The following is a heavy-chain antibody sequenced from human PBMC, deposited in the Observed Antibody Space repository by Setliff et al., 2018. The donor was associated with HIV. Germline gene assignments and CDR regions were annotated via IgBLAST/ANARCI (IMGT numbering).Heavy chain of an antibody. Sequence: GGSLRLSCAASGSTFSSHAMTWVRQAPGQGLEWVSIISGSGISTYYADSVKGRFTISRDNSKSTLYLQMNSLRAEDTAVYYCAKDVCSGAYCYAYYYYGMDVWGQGTMVTVSS. D-gene: IGHD2-15*01. CDR3: AKDVCSGAYCYAYYYYGMDV. CDR1: GSTFSSHA. CDR2: ISGSGIST. V-gene: IGHV3-23*01. J-gene: IGHJ6*02.